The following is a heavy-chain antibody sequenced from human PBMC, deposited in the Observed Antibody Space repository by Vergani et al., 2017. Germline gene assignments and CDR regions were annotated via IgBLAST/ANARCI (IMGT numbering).Heavy chain of an antibody. V-gene: IGHV4-31*03. J-gene: IGHJ5*02. CDR1: GGSISSGGYY. D-gene: IGHD3-22*01. CDR2: IYYSGST. Sequence: QVQLQESGPGLVKPSQTLSLTCTVSGGSISSGGYYWSWIRQHPGMGLGWIGYIYYSGSTYYNPSLKSRVTISVDTSKNQFSLKLSSVTAADTAVYYCARVSSGYYSGWFDPWGQGTLVTVSS. CDR3: ARVSSGYYSGWFDP.